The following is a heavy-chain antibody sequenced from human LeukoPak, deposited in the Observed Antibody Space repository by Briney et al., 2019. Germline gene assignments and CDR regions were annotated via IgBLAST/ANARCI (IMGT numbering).Heavy chain of an antibody. CDR3: ARGAHVLRFLEWLLLRFWQIDY. J-gene: IGHJ4*02. CDR2: INPSGGST. CDR1: GYTFTGYY. V-gene: IGHV1-46*01. D-gene: IGHD3-3*01. Sequence: ASVKVSCKASGYTFTGYYMHWVRLAPGQGLEWMGIINPSGGSTSYAQKFQGRVTMTRDTSTSTVYMELSSLRSEDTAVYYCARGAHVLRFLEWLLLRFWQIDYWGQGTLVTVSS.